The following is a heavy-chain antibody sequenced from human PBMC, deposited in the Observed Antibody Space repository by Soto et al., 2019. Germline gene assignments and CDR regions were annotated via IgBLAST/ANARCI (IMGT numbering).Heavy chain of an antibody. CDR2: IYYSGST. J-gene: IGHJ4*02. Sequence: KASETLSLTCTVSGGSISSGGYYWSWIRQHPGKGLEWIGYIYYSGSTYYNPSLKSRVTISVDTSKNQFSLKLSSVTAADTAVYYCARGSTLYSSGWPNFDYWGQGTLVTV. V-gene: IGHV4-31*03. CDR3: ARGSTLYSSGWPNFDY. CDR1: GGSISSGGYY. D-gene: IGHD6-19*01.